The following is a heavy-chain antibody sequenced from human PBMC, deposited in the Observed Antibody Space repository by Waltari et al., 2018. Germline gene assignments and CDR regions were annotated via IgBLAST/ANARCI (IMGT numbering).Heavy chain of an antibody. D-gene: IGHD6-13*01. CDR1: GGSISSYY. J-gene: IGHJ6*03. Sequence: QVQLQESGPGLVKPSEPLSLTCTVSGGSISSYYWRWMRQPAGKGLEWIGRIYTSGSTNYNPSLKSRVTMSVDTSKNQFSLKLSSVTAADTAVYYCARGELYSSSWYRGYYMDVWGKGTTVTVSS. CDR2: IYTSGST. CDR3: ARGELYSSSWYRGYYMDV. V-gene: IGHV4-4*07.